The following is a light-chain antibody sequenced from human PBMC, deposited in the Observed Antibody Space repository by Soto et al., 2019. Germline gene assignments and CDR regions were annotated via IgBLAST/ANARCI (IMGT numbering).Light chain of an antibody. CDR2: DAS. CDR3: QRYSTYSWT. Sequence: DIQMTQFPSTLSASVGESVSIACRASQNTGTWVAWYQQKPGKAPRGLIYDASKLEAGVPSRFRGSGVGTDFSLTISSLQPDDSATYYCQRYSTYSWTFGQGTKVEIK. V-gene: IGKV1-5*01. CDR1: QNTGTW. J-gene: IGKJ1*01.